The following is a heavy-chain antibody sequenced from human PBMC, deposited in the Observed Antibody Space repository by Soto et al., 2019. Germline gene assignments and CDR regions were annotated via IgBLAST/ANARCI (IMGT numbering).Heavy chain of an antibody. CDR3: ARDLRVRGVIDWFDP. Sequence: PSETLSLTCAVSGYSISSGYYWGWIRQPPGKGLEWIGSIYHSGSTYYNPSLKSRVTISVDTSKNQFSLKLSSVTAADTAVYYCARDLRVRGVIDWFDPWGPGTMVTVSS. J-gene: IGHJ5*01. D-gene: IGHD3-10*01. V-gene: IGHV4-38-2*02. CDR2: IYHSGST. CDR1: GYSISSGYY.